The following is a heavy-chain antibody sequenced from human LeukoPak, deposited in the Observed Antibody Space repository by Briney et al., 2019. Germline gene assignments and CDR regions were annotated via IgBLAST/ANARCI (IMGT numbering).Heavy chain of an antibody. V-gene: IGHV3-66*01. CDR1: GFTVSSNY. CDR3: ARDGGVFGYGDYFADY. D-gene: IGHD4-17*01. CDR2: IYSGGST. Sequence: GGSLRLSCAASGFTVSSNYMSWVRQAPGKGLEWVSVIYSGGSTYYADSVKGRFTISRDNSKNTLYLQMNSLRAEDTAVYYCARDGGVFGYGDYFADYWGQEPWSPSPQ. J-gene: IGHJ4*01.